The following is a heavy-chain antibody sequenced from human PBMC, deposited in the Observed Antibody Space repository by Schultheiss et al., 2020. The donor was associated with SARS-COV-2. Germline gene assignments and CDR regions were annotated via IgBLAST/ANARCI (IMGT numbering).Heavy chain of an antibody. V-gene: IGHV3-15*01. CDR3: TTEWYNWNDDFDY. CDR2: IKSETDGGTT. Sequence: GGSLRLSCAASGFTFSSYAMSWVRQAPGKGLEWVGRIKSETDGGTTDYAAPVKGRFTISRDDSKNTLYLQMNSLKTEDTAVYYCTTEWYNWNDDFDYWGQGTLVTVSS. CDR1: GFTFSSYA. D-gene: IGHD1-1*01. J-gene: IGHJ4*02.